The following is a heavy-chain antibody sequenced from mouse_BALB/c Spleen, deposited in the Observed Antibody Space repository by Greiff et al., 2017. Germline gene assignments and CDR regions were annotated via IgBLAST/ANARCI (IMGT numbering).Heavy chain of an antibody. CDR2: ISYDGSN. J-gene: IGHJ4*01. V-gene: IGHV3-6*02. CDR3: AIGNPYAMDY. Sequence: EVKLQESGPGLVKPSQSLSLTCSVTGYSITSGYYWNWIRQFPGNKLEWMGYISYDGSNNYNPSLKNRISITRDTSKNQFFLKLNSVTTEDTATYYCAIGNPYAMDYWGQGTSVTVSS. CDR1: GYSITSGYY. D-gene: IGHD2-1*01.